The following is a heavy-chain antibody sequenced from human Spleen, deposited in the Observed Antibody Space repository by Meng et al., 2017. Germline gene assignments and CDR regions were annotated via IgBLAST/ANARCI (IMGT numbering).Heavy chain of an antibody. J-gene: IGHJ6*02. V-gene: IGHV3-21*01. CDR2: ITYNSGYI. Sequence: GGSLRLSCAASGFTFSTYSMNWVRQTPGKGLEWVSSITYNSGYIHYADSVKGRFTISRDNVRNSLYLQMNSLRAEDTAVYYCARGAVPYDSSGYYYYYGMDVWGQGTTVTVSS. CDR3: ARGAVPYDSSGYYYYYGMDV. D-gene: IGHD3-22*01. CDR1: GFTFSTYS.